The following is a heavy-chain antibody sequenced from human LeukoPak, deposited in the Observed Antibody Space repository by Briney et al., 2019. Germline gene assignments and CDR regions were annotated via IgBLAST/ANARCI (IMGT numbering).Heavy chain of an antibody. J-gene: IGHJ3*02. CDR3: ARVVTIFGVVISDDAFDI. D-gene: IGHD3-3*01. V-gene: IGHV4-38-2*02. Sequence: SETLSLTCTVSGYPISSGYYWGWIRQPPGKGLEWIGEIYHSGSTNYNPSLKSRVTISVDKSKNQFSLKLSSVTAADTAVYYCARVVTIFGVVISDDAFDIWGQGTMVTVSS. CDR1: GYPISSGYY. CDR2: IYHSGST.